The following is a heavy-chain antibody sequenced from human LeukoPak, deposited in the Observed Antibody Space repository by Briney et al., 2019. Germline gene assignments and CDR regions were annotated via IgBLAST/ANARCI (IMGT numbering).Heavy chain of an antibody. Sequence: PGGSLRLSCAASGFILSDHYMDWVRQAPGKGLEWVGRSRNKAISYTTDYAASVKGRFTISRDDSKKSLYLQMNSLKIEDTAVYFCTRVYYDRSSYYRYFDSWGQGTLVTVSS. CDR2: SRNKAISYTT. CDR1: GFILSDHY. J-gene: IGHJ4*02. CDR3: TRVYYDRSSYYRYFDS. V-gene: IGHV3-72*01. D-gene: IGHD3-22*01.